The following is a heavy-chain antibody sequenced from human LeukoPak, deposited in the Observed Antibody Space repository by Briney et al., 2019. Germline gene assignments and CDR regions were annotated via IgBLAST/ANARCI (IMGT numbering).Heavy chain of an antibody. CDR2: ISAYNGNT. D-gene: IGHD3-9*01. CDR3: AYEIFTGWGDY. Sequence: ASVKVSCKASGHTFTSYGISWVRQATGQGLEWMGWISAYNGNTNYAQKLQGRVTMTTDTSTSTAYMELRSLRSDDTAVYYFAYEIFTGWGDYWGQGTLVTVSS. CDR1: GHTFTSYG. J-gene: IGHJ4*02. V-gene: IGHV1-18*01.